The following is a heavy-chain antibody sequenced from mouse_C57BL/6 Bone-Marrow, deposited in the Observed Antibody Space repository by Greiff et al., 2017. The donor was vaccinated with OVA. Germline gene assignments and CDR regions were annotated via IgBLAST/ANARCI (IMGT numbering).Heavy chain of an antibody. CDR2: IDPSDSST. CDR3: ARGDTTAYFDY. D-gene: IGHD1-2*01. J-gene: IGHJ2*01. Sequence: QVQLQQPGAELVMPGASVKLSCKASGYTFTSYWMHWVKQRPGQGLEWIGEIDPSDSSTNYNQKFKGKSTLPVDKSSSTAYMQHSSLTSEDSAVYYCARGDTTAYFDYWGQGTTLTVSS. V-gene: IGHV1-69*01. CDR1: GYTFTSYW.